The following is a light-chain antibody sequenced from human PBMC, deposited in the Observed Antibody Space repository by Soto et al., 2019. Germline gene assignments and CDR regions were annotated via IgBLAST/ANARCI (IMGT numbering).Light chain of an antibody. CDR3: QQHGSPTT. J-gene: IGKJ3*01. CDR2: GAS. Sequence: EIVLTQSPGTLSLSAGERATLSCRASQSVSSSYLAWYQQKPGQAPRLLIYGASSRATGIPDRFSGSGSGTDFTLTISRLEPEDFALYYCQQHGSPTTFGPGTKVDIK. CDR1: QSVSSSY. V-gene: IGKV3-20*01.